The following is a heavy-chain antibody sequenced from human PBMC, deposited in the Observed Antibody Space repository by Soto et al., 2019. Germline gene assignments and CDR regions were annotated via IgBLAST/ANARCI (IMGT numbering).Heavy chain of an antibody. CDR1: GGSISSGGYY. V-gene: IGHV4-31*03. J-gene: IGHJ3*02. Sequence: QVQLQESGPGLVKPSQTLSLTCTVSGGSISSGGYYWSWIRQHPGKGLEWIGYIYYSGSTYYNPSLKSRVTISVDTSKKQFSMKLSSVTVANTAVYYCARDGDSSGYLGSFDIWGQGTMVTVSS. CDR2: IYYSGST. D-gene: IGHD3-22*01. CDR3: ARDGDSSGYLGSFDI.